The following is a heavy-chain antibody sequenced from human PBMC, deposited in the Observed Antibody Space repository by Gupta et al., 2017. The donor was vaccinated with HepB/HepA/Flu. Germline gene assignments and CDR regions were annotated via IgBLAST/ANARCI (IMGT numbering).Heavy chain of an antibody. CDR3: GSVFEY. V-gene: IGHV3-74*01. J-gene: IGHJ4*02. CDR1: GFTFTNYW. Sequence: EVQLVESGGGLVQPGGSLRLSCTASGFTFTNYWMHWVRQTPGKGLVWVSRIDSDGTGTSYADSVKGRFSISRDNAKNTVYLQINSLRAEDTAVYYCGSVFEYWGQGILVTVSS. CDR2: IDSDGTGT.